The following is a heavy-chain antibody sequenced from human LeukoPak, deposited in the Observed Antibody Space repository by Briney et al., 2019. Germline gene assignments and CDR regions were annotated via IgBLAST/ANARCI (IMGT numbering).Heavy chain of an antibody. J-gene: IGHJ5*02. CDR1: GGSFSGYY. D-gene: IGHD2-2*02. Sequence: SETLSLTCAVHGGSFSGYYWSWIRQPPGKGLEWIGEINHSGSTNYNPSLKSRVTISVDTSKNQFSLKLSSVTAADTAVYYCARDECPLWSISCHRGFDPWGQGRLVTVSS. CDR3: ARDECPLWSISCHRGFDP. V-gene: IGHV4-34*01. CDR2: INHSGST.